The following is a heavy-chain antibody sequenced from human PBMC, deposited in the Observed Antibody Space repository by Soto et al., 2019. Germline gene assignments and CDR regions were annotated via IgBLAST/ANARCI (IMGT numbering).Heavy chain of an antibody. CDR2: INGYNGNT. CDR1: GYTFTRSG. J-gene: IGHJ6*02. D-gene: IGHD3-16*01. CDR3: ARMGDVPYYYYGMDV. V-gene: IGHV1-18*01. Sequence: QVQLVQSGAEVKKPGASVKVSCKASGYTFTRSGISWVRQAPGQGLEWMGWINGYNGNTNYAQKFQGRITMTTDTPTSTAYMVMRSLGSDATAVDYCARMGDVPYYYYGMDVWGQGTTVIVSS.